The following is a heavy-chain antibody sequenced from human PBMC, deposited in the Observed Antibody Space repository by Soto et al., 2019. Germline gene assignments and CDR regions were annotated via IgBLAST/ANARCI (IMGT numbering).Heavy chain of an antibody. CDR3: ARDPLEGGWAARPGSWFDP. CDR2: IYTTGST. J-gene: IGHJ5*02. Sequence: QVQLQESGPGLVKPSETLSLTCKVSGGSISGYYWSWIRQTAGKGLEWIGRIYTTGSTMYNPSLRSRFTMSIDTSKNQFSLKLSSVTAADTAVYYCARDPLEGGWAARPGSWFDPWGQGTLVTVSS. D-gene: IGHD6-6*01. CDR1: GGSISGYY. V-gene: IGHV4-4*07.